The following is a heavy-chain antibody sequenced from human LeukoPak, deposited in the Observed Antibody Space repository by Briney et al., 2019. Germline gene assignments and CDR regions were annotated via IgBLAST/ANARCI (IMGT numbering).Heavy chain of an antibody. D-gene: IGHD3-22*01. CDR2: IYYSGST. V-gene: IGHV4-39*01. Sequence: SETLSLTCTVSGGSISSSSYYWGWIRQPPGKGLEWIGSIYYSGSTYYNPSLKSRVTISVDTSKNQFSLKLSSVTAADTAVYYCARLYYYDSSGYLRPLPIRWVHFQHWGQGTLVTVSS. CDR3: ARLYYYDSSGYLRPLPIRWVHFQH. J-gene: IGHJ1*01. CDR1: GGSISSSSYY.